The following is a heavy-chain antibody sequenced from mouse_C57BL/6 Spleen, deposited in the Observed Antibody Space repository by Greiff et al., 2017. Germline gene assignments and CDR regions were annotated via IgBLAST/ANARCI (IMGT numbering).Heavy chain of an antibody. CDR2: IFPGSGNT. D-gene: IGHD1-1*01. Sequence: VKLMESGAELMKPGASVKLSCKATGYTFTGYWIEWVKQRPGHGLEWIGEIFPGSGNTKYNEKFKGKATFTADTSSNTAYMQLSSLTTEDSAIYYCARYRVYYAGYWGQGTTLTVSS. J-gene: IGHJ2*01. CDR1: GYTFTGYW. V-gene: IGHV1-9*01. CDR3: ARYRVYYAGY.